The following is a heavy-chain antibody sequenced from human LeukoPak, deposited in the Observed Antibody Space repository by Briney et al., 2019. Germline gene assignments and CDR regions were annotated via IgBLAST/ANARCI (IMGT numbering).Heavy chain of an antibody. Sequence: GGSLRLSCAASGFTFSNAWMSWVRQAPGKGLEWVGRIKSKTDGGTTDYAAPVKGRFTISRDDSKNTLYLQMNSLKTEDTAVYYCTTFTLPRGVWWLRGYYYMDVWGKGTTVTVSS. CDR3: TTFTLPRGVWWLRGYYYMDV. CDR2: IKSKTDGGTT. V-gene: IGHV3-15*01. J-gene: IGHJ6*03. D-gene: IGHD5-12*01. CDR1: GFTFSNAW.